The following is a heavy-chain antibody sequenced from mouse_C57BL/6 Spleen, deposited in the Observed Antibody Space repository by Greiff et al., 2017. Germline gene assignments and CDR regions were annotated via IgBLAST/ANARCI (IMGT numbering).Heavy chain of an antibody. CDR1: GYTFTSYG. Sequence: VQLQQSGAELARPGASVKLSCKASGYTFTSYGISWVKQRPGQGLEWIGEIYPRSGNTYYNEKFKGKATLTADKSSSTAYMELRSLTSEDSAVYFCAREGDGYGYFDYWGQGTTLTVSS. CDR2: IYPRSGNT. CDR3: AREGDGYGYFDY. V-gene: IGHV1-81*01. J-gene: IGHJ2*01. D-gene: IGHD2-2*01.